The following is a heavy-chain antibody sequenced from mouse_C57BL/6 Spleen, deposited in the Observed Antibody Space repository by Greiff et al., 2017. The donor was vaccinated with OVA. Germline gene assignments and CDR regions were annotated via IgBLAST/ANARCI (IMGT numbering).Heavy chain of an antibody. CDR1: GYSFTSYY. D-gene: IGHD1-1*01. CDR2: IYPGRGNT. J-gene: IGHJ4*01. Sequence: QVQLQQSGPELVKPGASVKISCKASGYSFTSYYIHWVKQRPGQGLEWIGWIYPGRGNTKYNEKFKGKATLTADTSSSTAYMQLSSLTSEDSAVYYCARNLPITTVVAKYYAMDYWGQGTSVTVSS. CDR3: ARNLPITTVVAKYYAMDY. V-gene: IGHV1-66*01.